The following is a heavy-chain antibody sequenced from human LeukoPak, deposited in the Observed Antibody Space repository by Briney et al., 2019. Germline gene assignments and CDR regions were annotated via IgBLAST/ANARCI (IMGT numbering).Heavy chain of an antibody. J-gene: IGHJ4*02. Sequence: SETLSLTCTVSGGSISSSSYYWGWIRQPPGKGLEWIGEINHSGSTNYNPSLKSRVTISVDTSKNQFSLKLSSVTAADTAVYYCARVYDDCVWGSYRYAGYYFDYWGQGTLVTVSS. V-gene: IGHV4-39*07. CDR3: ARVYDDCVWGSYRYAGYYFDY. D-gene: IGHD3-16*02. CDR1: GGSISSSSYY. CDR2: INHSGST.